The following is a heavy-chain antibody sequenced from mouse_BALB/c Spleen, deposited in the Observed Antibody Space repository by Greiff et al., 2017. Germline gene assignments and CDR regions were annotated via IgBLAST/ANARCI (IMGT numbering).Heavy chain of an antibody. V-gene: IGHV5-15*02. CDR3: ARDYYGSRGFAY. CDR2: ISNLAYSI. Sequence: VQLKESGGGLVQPGGSRKLSCAASGFTFSDYGMAWVRQAPGKGPEWVAFISNLAYSIYYADTVTGRFTISRENAKNTLYLEMSSLRSEDTAMYYCARDYYGSRGFAYWGQGTLVTVSA. CDR1: GFTFSDYG. D-gene: IGHD1-1*01. J-gene: IGHJ3*01.